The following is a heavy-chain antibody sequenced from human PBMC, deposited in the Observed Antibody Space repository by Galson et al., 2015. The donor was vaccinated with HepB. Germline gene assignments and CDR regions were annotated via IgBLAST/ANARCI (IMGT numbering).Heavy chain of an antibody. Sequence: SLRLSCAASGFTFSSYYMSWVRRAPGKGLEWVSAVSTSGDTTYYADSVRGRFTISRDNSRKTLYLQMNSLGAEDTAIYYCAKDGYSDGYSFDSWGQGTLVTVSS. CDR1: GFTFSSYY. V-gene: IGHV3-23*01. CDR2: VSTSGDTT. CDR3: AKDGYSDGYSFDS. D-gene: IGHD5-18*01. J-gene: IGHJ4*02.